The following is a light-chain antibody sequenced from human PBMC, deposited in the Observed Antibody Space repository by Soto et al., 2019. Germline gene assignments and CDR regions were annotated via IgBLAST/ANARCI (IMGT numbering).Light chain of an antibody. CDR3: QQYDNLPFT. CDR2: DAS. J-gene: IGKJ3*01. CDR1: QDISNY. V-gene: IGKV1-33*01. Sequence: DIQMTQSPSSLSASVGDRVTITCQASQDISNYLNWYQQKPGKAPKLLIDDASNLETGVPSRFSGSGYGTDFTFTISSLQPEDIATYYCQQYDNLPFTFGPGTKVDIK.